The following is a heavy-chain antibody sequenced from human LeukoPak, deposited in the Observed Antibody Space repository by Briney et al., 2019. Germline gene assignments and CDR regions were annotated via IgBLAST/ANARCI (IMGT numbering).Heavy chain of an antibody. V-gene: IGHV5-51*01. Sequence: RESLKISCKGSGYTFSSYWIGWVRQMPGKGLEWMGIIYPGDSDTRYSPSFKGQVTMSADKSINTAYLQWSSLKASDTAMYYCARNLGYSSGWYSDYWGQGTLVTVSS. CDR1: GYTFSSYW. J-gene: IGHJ4*02. CDR3: ARNLGYSSGWYSDY. CDR2: IYPGDSDT. D-gene: IGHD6-19*01.